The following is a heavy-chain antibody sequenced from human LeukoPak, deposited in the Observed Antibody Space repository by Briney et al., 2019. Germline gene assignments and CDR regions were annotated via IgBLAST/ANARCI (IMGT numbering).Heavy chain of an antibody. CDR1: GYTFTSYG. CDR2: INPNSGGT. V-gene: IGHV1-2*02. Sequence: ASVKVSCKASGYTFTSYGISWVRQAPGQGLEWMGWINPNSGGTNYAQKFQGRVTMTRDTSISTAYMELSRLRSDDTAVYYCARAPRRAAATLSFFDYWGQGTLVTVSS. J-gene: IGHJ4*02. D-gene: IGHD2-15*01. CDR3: ARAPRRAAATLSFFDY.